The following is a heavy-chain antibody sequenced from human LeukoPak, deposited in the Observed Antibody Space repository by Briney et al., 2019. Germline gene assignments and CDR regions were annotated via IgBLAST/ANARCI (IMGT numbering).Heavy chain of an antibody. Sequence: SETLSLTRTVSGGSMTGYYWSWIRQPPGKGLEWIGYIYYSGSTNYNPSLKSRVTISVDTSKNQFSLKLSSVTAADTAVYYCARTATYYYDSSGYYYGEGFDYWGQGTLVTVSS. CDR1: GGSMTGYY. CDR2: IYYSGST. D-gene: IGHD3-22*01. V-gene: IGHV4-59*01. CDR3: ARTATYYYDSSGYYYGEGFDY. J-gene: IGHJ4*02.